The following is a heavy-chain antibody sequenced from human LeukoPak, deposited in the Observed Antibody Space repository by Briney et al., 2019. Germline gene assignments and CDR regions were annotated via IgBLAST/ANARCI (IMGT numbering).Heavy chain of an antibody. D-gene: IGHD5-18*01. J-gene: IGHJ4*02. CDR1: GYSFTSYY. V-gene: IGHV1-46*01. CDR2: INPSGGST. CDR3: ARDVAFGYSYGYEDY. Sequence: ASVKVSCKASGYSFTSYYVHWVRQAPGQGLEWMGIINPSGGSTNYAQKFQGRVTMTRGTSTSTVYMELSSLRPEDTAVYYCARDVAFGYSYGYEDYWGQGTLVTVSS.